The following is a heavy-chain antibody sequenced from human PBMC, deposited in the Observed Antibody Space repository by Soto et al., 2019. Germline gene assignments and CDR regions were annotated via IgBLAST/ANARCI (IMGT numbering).Heavy chain of an antibody. D-gene: IGHD3-22*01. CDR2: ISGSGGST. J-gene: IGHJ5*02. V-gene: IGHV3-23*01. CDR1: GFTFSSYA. Sequence: EVQLLESGGGLVQPGGSLRLSCAASGFTFSSYAMSWVRQAPGKGLEWVSAISGSGGSTYYADSLKGRFTISRDNSKNTLYLQMNCLRAEDTAVYYCAKAITASSGYPFGWFDPWGQGTLVTVSS. CDR3: AKAITASSGYPFGWFDP.